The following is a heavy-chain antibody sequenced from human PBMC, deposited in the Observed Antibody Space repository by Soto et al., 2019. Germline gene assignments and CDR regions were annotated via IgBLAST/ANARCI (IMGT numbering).Heavy chain of an antibody. D-gene: IGHD3-3*02. CDR2: MFYGVST. Sequence: PSETLSLTCSVSGSSINSSGYYWGWIRQPLGKGLEWIGSMFYGVSTYYNPSLKSRVTVSVDTSKNQFSLNLRSVTAADAAVYYCARLPSRHLVDYWGQGTLVTVSS. CDR3: ARLPSRHLVDY. CDR1: GSSINSSGYY. J-gene: IGHJ4*02. V-gene: IGHV4-39*01.